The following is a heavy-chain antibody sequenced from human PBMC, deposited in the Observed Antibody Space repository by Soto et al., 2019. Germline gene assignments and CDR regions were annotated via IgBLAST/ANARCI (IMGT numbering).Heavy chain of an antibody. J-gene: IGHJ6*04. V-gene: IGHV4-59*01. Sequence: QVQLQESGPGLVKPSETLSLTCTVSGGAITSYYWSWIRQPPGQGLEWIGYIYYSGSTNYNPSLLSRVTKSVDTSKNQFSVKLGAVTAADTAVYYCARNMGTALYYYGMDVWGKGTTVTVSS. CDR1: GGAITSYY. CDR2: IYYSGST. D-gene: IGHD5-18*01. CDR3: ARNMGTALYYYGMDV.